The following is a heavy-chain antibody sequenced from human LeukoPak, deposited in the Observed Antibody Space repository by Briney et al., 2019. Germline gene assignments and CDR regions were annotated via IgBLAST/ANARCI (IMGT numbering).Heavy chain of an antibody. CDR3: ARVDREVFAGLLRGLRFDY. Sequence: ASVKVSCKASGYTFTSYDINWVRQATGQGLEWMGWMNPNSGNTGYAQKFQGRVTMTRNTSISTAYMELSSLRSEDTAVYYCARVDREVFAGLLRGLRFDYWGQGTLVTVSS. CDR2: MNPNSGNT. CDR1: GYTFTSYD. V-gene: IGHV1-8*01. D-gene: IGHD3-22*01. J-gene: IGHJ4*02.